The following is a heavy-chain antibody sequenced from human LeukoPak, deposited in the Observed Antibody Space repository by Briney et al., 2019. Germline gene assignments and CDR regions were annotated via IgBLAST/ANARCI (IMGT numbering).Heavy chain of an antibody. V-gene: IGHV3-21*01. CDR2: ISSSSSYI. J-gene: IGHJ3*02. D-gene: IGHD5-24*01. CDR3: ASPRDGYNSDAFDI. Sequence: GGSLRLSCAASGFTFSSYGMHWVRQAPGKGLEWVSSISSSSSYIYYADSVKGRFTISRDNAKNSLYLQMNSLRAEDTAVYYCASPRDGYNSDAFDIWGQGTMVTVSS. CDR1: GFTFSSYG.